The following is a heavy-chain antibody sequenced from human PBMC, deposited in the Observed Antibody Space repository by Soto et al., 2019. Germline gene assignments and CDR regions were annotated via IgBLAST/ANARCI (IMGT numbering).Heavy chain of an antibody. Sequence: GGSLRLSCAASGFTFSDAWINWVRQAPGKGLEWVGRIKSKTDGGTTDYAAPVKGRFTISRDDSKTTLYLQMNSLKTEDTAVYYCTTGMGYNPGFDYWGQGTLVTVSS. CDR1: GFTFSDAW. D-gene: IGHD1-1*01. CDR3: TTGMGYNPGFDY. CDR2: IKSKTDGGTT. J-gene: IGHJ4*02. V-gene: IGHV3-15*07.